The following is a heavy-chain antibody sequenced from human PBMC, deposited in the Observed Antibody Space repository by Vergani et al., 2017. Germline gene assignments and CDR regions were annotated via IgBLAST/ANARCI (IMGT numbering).Heavy chain of an antibody. CDR3: ATPRLRFSYYYYYGMDV. V-gene: IGHV1-18*01. D-gene: IGHD5-12*01. J-gene: IGHJ6*02. Sequence: QVQLVQSGAEMKKPGASVNVSCKTSGYSFNSYGINWVRQAPGQGLEWLGWIGGYDGKTKYVEKLQGRITVTEDTSTDTAYMELSSLRSEDTAVYYCATPRLRFSYYYYYGMDVWGQGTTVTVSS. CDR2: IGGYDGKT. CDR1: GYSFNSYG.